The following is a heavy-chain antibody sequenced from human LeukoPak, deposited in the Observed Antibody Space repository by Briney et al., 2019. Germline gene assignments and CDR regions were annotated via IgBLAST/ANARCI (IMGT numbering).Heavy chain of an antibody. CDR3: ARGRIITILHRGYYFDY. Sequence: SETLSLTCAVYGGSFSGYYWSWIRQPPGKGLEWIGEINHSGSTNYNPSLKSRVTISVDTSKNQFSLKLSPVTAADTAVYYCARGRIITILHRGYYFDYWGQGTLVTVSS. J-gene: IGHJ4*02. D-gene: IGHD3-3*01. CDR1: GGSFSGYY. V-gene: IGHV4-34*01. CDR2: INHSGST.